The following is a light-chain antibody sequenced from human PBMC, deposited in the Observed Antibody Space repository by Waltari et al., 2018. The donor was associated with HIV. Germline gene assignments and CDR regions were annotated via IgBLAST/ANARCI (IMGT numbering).Light chain of an antibody. CDR2: GAS. CDR3: QQYGGSPRT. CDR1: QSVSSTY. Sequence: EIVLMQSPGTLFLSPGERATLSCRASQSVSSTYLAWYQQKPGQAPRLLIYGASRRATGIPDRFSGSGSGTDFTLTISRLEPEDFAVYFCQQYGGSPRTFGQGTKLEI. J-gene: IGKJ2*01. V-gene: IGKV3-20*01.